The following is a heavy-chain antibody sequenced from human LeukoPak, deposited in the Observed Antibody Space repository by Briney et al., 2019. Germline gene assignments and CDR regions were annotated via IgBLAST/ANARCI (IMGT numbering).Heavy chain of an antibody. CDR2: IYHSGSY. J-gene: IGHJ4*02. CDR1: GYSISRGYY. Sequence: SETLSLTCTVSGYSISRGYYWGWIRQPPGKGLEWIGSIYHSGSYYYNLSLKSRVTISVEASNNQFSLKLSSVTAADTAVYFCARGPGGTYNPHYLDYWGQGTLVTVSS. V-gene: IGHV4-38-2*02. D-gene: IGHD1-26*01. CDR3: ARGPGGTYNPHYLDY.